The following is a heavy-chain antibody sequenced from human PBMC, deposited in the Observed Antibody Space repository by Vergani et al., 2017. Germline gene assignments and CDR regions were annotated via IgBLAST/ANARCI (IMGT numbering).Heavy chain of an antibody. Sequence: EVQLVESGGGLVQPGRSLRLSCAASGFTFDDYAMHWVRQAPGKGLEWVSGISGSGVSAYYTDSVKGRFTISRDNSKNILFLQMNNLRTEDTAIYYCAKQYFVSGNYLFDYWGQGTLVTVSS. CDR2: ISGSGVSA. J-gene: IGHJ4*02. CDR3: AKQYFVSGNYLFDY. V-gene: IGHV3-23*04. D-gene: IGHD3-9*01. CDR1: GFTFDDYA.